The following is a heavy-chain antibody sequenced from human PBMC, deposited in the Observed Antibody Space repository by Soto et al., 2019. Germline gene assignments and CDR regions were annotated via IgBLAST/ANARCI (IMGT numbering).Heavy chain of an antibody. D-gene: IGHD3-9*01. CDR3: ARGRYFDWLLPFDY. CDR1: GGSISSSSYY. Sequence: SETLSLTCTVSGGSISSSSYYWGWIRQPPGKGLEWIGYIYYSGSTNYNPSLKSRVTISVDTSKNQFSLKLSSVTAADTAVYYCARGRYFDWLLPFDYWGQGTLVTV. CDR2: IYYSGST. V-gene: IGHV4-61*05. J-gene: IGHJ4*02.